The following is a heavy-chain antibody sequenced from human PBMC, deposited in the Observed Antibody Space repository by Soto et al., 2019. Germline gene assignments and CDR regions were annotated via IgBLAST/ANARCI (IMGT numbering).Heavy chain of an antibody. CDR2: ISSGSGTI. D-gene: IGHD3-9*01. Sequence: EVQLVESGGGLVQPGGSLRLSCAASGFTFSSYTMNWVRQAPGKGLEWVSYISSGSGTIYYADSVKGRFTISRDNAKNSLYLQMNSLRAEDTAVYYCARDASELVLRYFDYWGQGALVTVSS. V-gene: IGHV3-48*01. J-gene: IGHJ4*02. CDR3: ARDASELVLRYFDY. CDR1: GFTFSSYT.